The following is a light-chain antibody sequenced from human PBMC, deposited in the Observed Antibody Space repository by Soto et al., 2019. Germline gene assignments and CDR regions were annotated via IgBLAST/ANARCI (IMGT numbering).Light chain of an antibody. CDR2: EVT. J-gene: IGLJ1*01. V-gene: IGLV2-14*01. CDR3: GSYASSSTYV. Sequence: QSALTQPASVSGSPGQSITISCTGTGSDVGGYDYVSWYQHHPGKAPKVMIYEVTNRPSGVSNRFSGSKSGNTASLTISGLLAEDEAVYYCGSYASSSTYVFGTGTKVTVL. CDR1: GSDVGGYDY.